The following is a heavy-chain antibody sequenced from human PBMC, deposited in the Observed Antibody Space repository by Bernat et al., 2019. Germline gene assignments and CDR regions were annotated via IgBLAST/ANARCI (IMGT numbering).Heavy chain of an antibody. CDR3: ARHGSLKLVALN. Sequence: QLQLQESGPGLVKPSETLSLTCTVSGGSISSGSYYWGWIRQPPGKGLEWIGSINYSGRTYYNPSFKSQGTISIDTSKNQFSLKLSSLTAADADVYYCARHGSLKLVALNWGQGTLVTVSS. CDR2: INYSGRT. V-gene: IGHV4-39*01. J-gene: IGHJ1*01. CDR1: GGSISSGSYY. D-gene: IGHD2-15*01.